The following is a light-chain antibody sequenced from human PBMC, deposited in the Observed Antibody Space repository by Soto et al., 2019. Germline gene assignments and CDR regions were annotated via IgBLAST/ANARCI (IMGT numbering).Light chain of an antibody. Sequence: QSVLTQPPSASGTPGQRVTISCSGSRSNIGSNGVNWYQQLPGTAPKLLIYSNNQRPSGVPDRFSGSKSGTSASLAISGLQSEDEADYHCAAWDDSLMGYVFGTGTKVTVL. V-gene: IGLV1-44*01. CDR3: AAWDDSLMGYV. J-gene: IGLJ1*01. CDR2: SNN. CDR1: RSNIGSNG.